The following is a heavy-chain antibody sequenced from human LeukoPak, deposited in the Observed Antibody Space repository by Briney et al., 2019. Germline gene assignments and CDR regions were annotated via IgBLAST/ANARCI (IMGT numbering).Heavy chain of an antibody. V-gene: IGHV1-24*01. J-gene: IGHJ3*02. CDR3: ATYPLGYCTNGVCPRGAFDI. Sequence: ASVKVSCKVSGYTLTELSMHWVRQAPGKGLEWMGGFDPVDGETIYAQKFQGGVTMTEDTSTDTAYMELSSLRSEDTAVYYCATYPLGYCTNGVCPRGAFDIWGQGTMVTVSS. D-gene: IGHD2-8*01. CDR1: GYTLTELS. CDR2: FDPVDGET.